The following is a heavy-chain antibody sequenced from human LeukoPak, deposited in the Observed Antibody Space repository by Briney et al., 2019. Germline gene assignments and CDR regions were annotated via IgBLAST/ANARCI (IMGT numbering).Heavy chain of an antibody. CDR1: GFTFSSYG. CDR2: ISYDGSNK. CDR3: AKDTWGYSYGLPGDY. Sequence: GGSLRLSCAASGFTFSSYGMHWVRQAPGRGLEWVAVISYDGSNKYYADSVKGRFTISRDNSKNTLYLQMNSLRAEDTAVYYCAKDTWGYSYGLPGDYWGQGTLVTVSS. V-gene: IGHV3-30*18. J-gene: IGHJ4*02. D-gene: IGHD5-18*01.